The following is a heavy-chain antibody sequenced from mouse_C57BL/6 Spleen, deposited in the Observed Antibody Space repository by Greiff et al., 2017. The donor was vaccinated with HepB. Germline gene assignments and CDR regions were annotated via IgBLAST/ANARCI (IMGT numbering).Heavy chain of an antibody. V-gene: IGHV1-50*01. D-gene: IGHD4-1*01. CDR1: GYTFTSYW. J-gene: IGHJ3*01. CDR2: IDPSDSYT. Sequence: VQLQQPGAELVKPGASVKLSCKASGYTFTSYWMQWVKQRPGQGLEWIGEIDPSDSYTNYNQKFKGKATLTVDTSSSTTYMQLSSLTSEDSAVYYCAELGRGFAYWGQGTLVTVSA. CDR3: AELGRGFAY.